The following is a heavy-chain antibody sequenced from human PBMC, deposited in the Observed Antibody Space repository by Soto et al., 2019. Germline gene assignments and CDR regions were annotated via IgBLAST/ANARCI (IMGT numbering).Heavy chain of an antibody. Sequence: QLQLQESGPGLVKPSETLSLTCTVSGGSISRSSYYWGWIRQPPGKGLEWIGSIYYSGSTQYNPSLXSXVXISXDTSKNQFSLKLSSVTAADTAVYYCATLWFGEADYWGQGTLVTVSS. CDR1: GGSISRSSYY. J-gene: IGHJ4*02. CDR3: ATLWFGEADY. V-gene: IGHV4-39*01. D-gene: IGHD3-10*01. CDR2: IYYSGST.